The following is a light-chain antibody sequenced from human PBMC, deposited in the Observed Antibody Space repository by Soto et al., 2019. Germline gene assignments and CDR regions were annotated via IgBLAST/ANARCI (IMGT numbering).Light chain of an antibody. V-gene: IGKV1-39*01. CDR1: QGISSY. CDR3: QQSFTTPLT. Sequence: DFQSTQYPSFLSASVGDRVTITCRASQGISSYLAWYQQKPGKAPNVLINVASTLRSGVPSRFSGSGSGTDFNLTINSLQPEDFATYFCQQSFTTPLTFGGGTKVDIK. CDR2: VAS. J-gene: IGKJ4*01.